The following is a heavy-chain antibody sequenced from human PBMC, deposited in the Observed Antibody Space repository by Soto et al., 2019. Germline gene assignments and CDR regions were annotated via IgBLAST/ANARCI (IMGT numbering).Heavy chain of an antibody. Sequence: SETLSLTCAVSGGSISSGGYSWSWIRQPPGKGLEWIGYIYHSGSTYYNPSLKSRVTISVDTSKNQFSLKLSSVTAADTAVYYCARDGYCISTSCFDVWGQGTTVTVSS. V-gene: IGHV4-30-2*05. CDR2: IYHSGST. D-gene: IGHD2-2*01. J-gene: IGHJ6*02. CDR1: GGSISSGGYS. CDR3: ARDGYCISTSCFDV.